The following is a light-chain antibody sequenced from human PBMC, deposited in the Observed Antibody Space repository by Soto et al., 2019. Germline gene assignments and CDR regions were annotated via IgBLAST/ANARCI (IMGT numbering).Light chain of an antibody. CDR1: SSNIGAGYD. CDR3: QSYDSSLSVGV. J-gene: IGLJ3*02. CDR2: GNS. V-gene: IGLV1-40*01. Sequence: QSVLTQPPSVSGAPGQRVTISCTGISSNIGAGYDVHWYQQLPGTAPKLLIYGNSNRPSGVPDRFSGSKSGTSASLAITGLQAEDGAEYYCQSYDSSLSVGVFGGGTKLTVL.